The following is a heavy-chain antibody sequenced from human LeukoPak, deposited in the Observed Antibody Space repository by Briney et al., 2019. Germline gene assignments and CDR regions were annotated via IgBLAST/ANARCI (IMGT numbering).Heavy chain of an antibody. CDR2: IKQDGSEK. Sequence: GGSLRLSCAASGFTFSSYWMSWVRQAPGKGLEWVANIKQDGSEKYYVDSVKGRFTISRDNAKNSLYLQMNSLRAEDTAVYYCARALYSYGYYFDYWGQGTLVTVSS. D-gene: IGHD5-18*01. CDR1: GFTFSSYW. V-gene: IGHV3-7*01. CDR3: ARALYSYGYYFDY. J-gene: IGHJ4*02.